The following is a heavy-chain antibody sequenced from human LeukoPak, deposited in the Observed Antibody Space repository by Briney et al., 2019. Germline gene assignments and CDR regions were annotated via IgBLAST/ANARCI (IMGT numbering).Heavy chain of an antibody. J-gene: IGHJ3*02. D-gene: IGHD4-17*01. V-gene: IGHV4-4*07. CDR2: IYTIGST. Sequence: IPSETLSLTCTVSGGSSSSYYWSWIRQPAWKGLDWFGRIYTIGSTNYNPSLKSRVTMSVDTSKNQFSLKLSSVTAADTAVYYCARDIRDYGDYGVNDDAFDIWGQGTMVTVSS. CDR1: GGSSSSYY. CDR3: ARDIRDYGDYGVNDDAFDI.